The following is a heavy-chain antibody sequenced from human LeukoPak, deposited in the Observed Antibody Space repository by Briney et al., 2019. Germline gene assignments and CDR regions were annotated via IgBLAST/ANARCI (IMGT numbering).Heavy chain of an antibody. CDR3: AKEYCSSTSCYLGAFDI. Sequence: GGSLRLSCAASGFTFSSYAMSWVRQAPGKGLEWVSAISGSGGSTYYADSVKGRFTISRDNSKNTLYLQMNSLRAEDTAVYYRAKEYCSSTSCYLGAFDIWGQGTMVTVSS. CDR1: GFTFSSYA. V-gene: IGHV3-23*01. CDR2: ISGSGGST. D-gene: IGHD2-2*01. J-gene: IGHJ3*02.